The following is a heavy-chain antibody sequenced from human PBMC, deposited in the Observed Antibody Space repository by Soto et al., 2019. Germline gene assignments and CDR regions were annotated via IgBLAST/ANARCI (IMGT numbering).Heavy chain of an antibody. CDR2: IIPIFGTA. Sequence: QVQLVQSGAEVKKPGSSVKVSCKASGGTFSSYAISWVRQAPGQGLEWMGGIIPIFGTANYAQKFQGRVTIXAXXSTSTAYMELSSLRSEDTAVYYCASWGRWLHPFDYWGQGTLVTVSS. CDR3: ASWGRWLHPFDY. D-gene: IGHD3-16*01. J-gene: IGHJ4*02. V-gene: IGHV1-69*12. CDR1: GGTFSSYA.